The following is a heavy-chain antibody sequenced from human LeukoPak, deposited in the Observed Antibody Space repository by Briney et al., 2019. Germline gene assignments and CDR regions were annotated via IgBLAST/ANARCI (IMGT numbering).Heavy chain of an antibody. CDR3: AATSGSYDAFDI. V-gene: IGHV1-58*02. CDR2: NVVGSGNT. Sequence: ASVKVSCKASGFTFTSSAMQWVRQARGQRLEWIGWNVVGSGNTNYAQKFQERVTITRDMSTSTAYMELSSLRSEDTAVYYCAATSGSYDAFDIWGQGTMVTVSS. J-gene: IGHJ3*02. D-gene: IGHD1-26*01. CDR1: GFTFTSSA.